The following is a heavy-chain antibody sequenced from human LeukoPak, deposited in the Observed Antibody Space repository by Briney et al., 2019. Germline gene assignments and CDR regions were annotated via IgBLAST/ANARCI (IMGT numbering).Heavy chain of an antibody. V-gene: IGHV1-2*02. J-gene: IGHJ4*02. CDR3: ARTYYYGSGSYDY. Sequence: GASVKVSCKASGYTFTGYYMHWVRQAPGQGLEWMGWINPNSGDTNYAQKLQGRVTMTTDTSTSTAYMELRSLRSDDTAVYYCARTYYYGSGSYDYWGQGTLVTVSS. CDR2: INPNSGDT. CDR1: GYTFTGYY. D-gene: IGHD3-10*01.